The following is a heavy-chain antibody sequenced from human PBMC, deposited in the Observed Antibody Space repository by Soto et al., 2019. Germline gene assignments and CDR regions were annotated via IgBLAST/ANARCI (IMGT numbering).Heavy chain of an antibody. V-gene: IGHV1-46*01. CDR2: INPSGGST. D-gene: IGHD3-22*01. CDR1: GYTFTSYY. CDR3: ARAPRNYYDSSGYYPFDY. J-gene: IGHJ4*02. Sequence: ASVKVSCKASGYTFTSYYMHWVRQAPGQGLEWMGIINPSGGSTSYAQKCQGRVTMTRDTSTSTVYMELSSLRSEDTAVYYCARAPRNYYDSSGYYPFDYWGQGTLVTVSS.